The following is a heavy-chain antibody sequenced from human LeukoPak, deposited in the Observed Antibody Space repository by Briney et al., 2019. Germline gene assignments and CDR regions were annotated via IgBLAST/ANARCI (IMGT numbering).Heavy chain of an antibody. J-gene: IGHJ3*02. CDR2: ISSSSSYI. Sequence: TGGSLRLSCAASGFTFSSYSMNWVRQAPGKGLEWVSSISSSSSYIYYADSVKGRFTISRDNAKNSLYLQMNSLRAEDTAVYYCARATISVTTVVDAFDIWGQGTMVTVSS. D-gene: IGHD4-23*01. CDR1: GFTFSSYS. CDR3: ARATISVTTVVDAFDI. V-gene: IGHV3-21*01.